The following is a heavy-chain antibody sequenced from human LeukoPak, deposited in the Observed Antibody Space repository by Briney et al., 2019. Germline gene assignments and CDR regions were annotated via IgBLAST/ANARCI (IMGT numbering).Heavy chain of an antibody. D-gene: IGHD6-13*01. J-gene: IGHJ4*02. CDR1: GGSVSSGGYY. V-gene: IGHV4-31*03. CDR3: ARVFSAALTN. Sequence: PSETLSLTCTVSGGSVSSGGYYWSWIRQHPGKGLEWIGYIYYSGSTYYNPSLKSRVTMSVDTSKNQFSLKLSSVTAADTAVYYCARVFSAALTNWGQGTLVTVSS. CDR2: IYYSGST.